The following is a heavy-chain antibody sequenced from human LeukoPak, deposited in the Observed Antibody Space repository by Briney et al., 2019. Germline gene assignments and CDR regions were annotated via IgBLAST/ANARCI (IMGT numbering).Heavy chain of an antibody. V-gene: IGHV1-18*01. J-gene: IGHJ4*02. Sequence: ASVKVSCKASGYTFSTYGFCXXXQAPGHGLEWMGWXSANXGKTXXXXKFRGRVAXXXDXSTSTAYMELRSLRPDDTAVYFCAKVAGDRMDYWGQGTLVTVSS. D-gene: IGHD6-13*01. CDR2: XSANXGKT. CDR3: AKVAGDRMDY. CDR1: GYTFSTYG.